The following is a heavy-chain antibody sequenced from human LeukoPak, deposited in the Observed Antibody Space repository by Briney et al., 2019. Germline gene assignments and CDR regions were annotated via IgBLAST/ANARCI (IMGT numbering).Heavy chain of an antibody. CDR1: GFTFSSYG. D-gene: IGHD3-16*02. J-gene: IGHJ4*02. CDR3: ASSNPWGSYRPDFDY. Sequence: GGSLRLSCAASGFTFSSYGMHWVRQAPGKGLEWVAVIWYDGSNKYYADSVKGRFTISRDNSKNTLYLQMNSLRAEDTAVYYCASSNPWGSYRPDFDYWGQGTLVTVSS. V-gene: IGHV3-33*01. CDR2: IWYDGSNK.